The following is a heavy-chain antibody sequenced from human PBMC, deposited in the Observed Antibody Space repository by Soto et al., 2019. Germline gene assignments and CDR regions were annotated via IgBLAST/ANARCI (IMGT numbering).Heavy chain of an antibody. J-gene: IGHJ4*02. CDR1: GFTFSSYA. CDR3: AKDRYDLRKDGWSYDY. Sequence: GGSLRLSCAASGFTFSSYAMSWVRQAPGKGLEWVSAISGSGGSTYYADSVKGQFTISRDNSKNTLYLQMNSLRAEDTAVYYCAKDRYDLRKDGWSYDYWGQGTLVTVSS. V-gene: IGHV3-23*01. D-gene: IGHD3-3*01. CDR2: ISGSGGST.